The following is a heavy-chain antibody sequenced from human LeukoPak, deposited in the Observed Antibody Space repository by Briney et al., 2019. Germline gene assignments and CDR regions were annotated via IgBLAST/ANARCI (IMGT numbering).Heavy chain of an antibody. J-gene: IGHJ4*02. V-gene: IGHV4-39*07. CDR3: ARPRYDYLGWYYFDY. CDR1: GGSISSSSYY. Sequence: PSETLSLTCTVSGGSISSSSYYWGWIRQPPGKGLEWIGEINHSGSTNYNPSLKSRVTISVDTSKNQFSLKLSSVTAADTAVYYCARPRYDYLGWYYFDYWGQGTLVTVSS. D-gene: IGHD5-12*01. CDR2: INHSGST.